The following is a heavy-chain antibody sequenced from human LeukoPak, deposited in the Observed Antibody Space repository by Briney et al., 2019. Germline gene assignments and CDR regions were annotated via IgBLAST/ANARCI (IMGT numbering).Heavy chain of an antibody. CDR1: GFTFSSYI. V-gene: IGHV3-23*01. CDR2: IGGSGDST. Sequence: GGSLRLSCAASGFTFSSYIMSWVRQAPGKGLEWVSLIGGSGDSTYYADSVKGRFTISRDNSKNTLYLRMNSLRAGDTAVYYCAKEGPGGGGYFDDWGQGTLVTVSS. D-gene: IGHD3-16*01. CDR3: AKEGPGGGGYFDD. J-gene: IGHJ4*02.